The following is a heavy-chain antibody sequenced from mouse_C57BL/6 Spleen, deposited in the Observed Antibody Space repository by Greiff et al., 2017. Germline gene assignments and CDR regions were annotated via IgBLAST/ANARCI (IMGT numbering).Heavy chain of an antibody. J-gene: IGHJ3*01. Sequence: VQLQQPGAELVRPGSSVKLSCKASGYTFTSYWMHWVKQRPIQGLEWIGNIDPSDSETHYNQKFKDKATLTVDKSSSTAYMQLSSLTSEDSAVYYCAREPPTAQATWFAYWGQGTLVTVSA. V-gene: IGHV1-52*01. CDR2: IDPSDSET. CDR1: GYTFTSYW. D-gene: IGHD3-2*02. CDR3: AREPPTAQATWFAY.